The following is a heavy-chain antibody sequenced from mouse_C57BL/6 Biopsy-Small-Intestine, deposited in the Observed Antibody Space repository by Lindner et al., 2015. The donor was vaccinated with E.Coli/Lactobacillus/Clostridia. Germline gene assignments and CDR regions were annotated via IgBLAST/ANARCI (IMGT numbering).Heavy chain of an antibody. D-gene: IGHD1-1*01. CDR1: GFTFTTCW. CDR2: IYPGNSDT. V-gene: IGHV1-5*01. CDR3: TTYGKLRGY. J-gene: IGHJ2*01. Sequence: EVQLQEVWDVYWSRPGASVKMSNKTSGFTFTTCWMHWVKQRPGQGLKWMGTIYPGNSDTSYNQKFKGKAKLTAVTSASTAYMELSSLTNEVSAVYYCTTYGKLRGYWGQGTTLTVSS.